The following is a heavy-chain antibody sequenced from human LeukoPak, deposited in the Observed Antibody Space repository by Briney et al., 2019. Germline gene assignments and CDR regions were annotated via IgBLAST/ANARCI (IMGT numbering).Heavy chain of an antibody. V-gene: IGHV3-23*01. CDR2: ISGIGVAT. CDR1: GFTFGSYA. CDR3: ATTGNFYDMDV. D-gene: IGHD7-27*01. Sequence: GGSLRLSCAGSGFTFGSYAMTWVRQAPGKGLEWVSVISGIGVATYYADSVKGRFTISRDNSKNTLYLQMNSLRAEDTAVYFCATTGNFYDMDVWGKGTTVTVSS. J-gene: IGHJ6*03.